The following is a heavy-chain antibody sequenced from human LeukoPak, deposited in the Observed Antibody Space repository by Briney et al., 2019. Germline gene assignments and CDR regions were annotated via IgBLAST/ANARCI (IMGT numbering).Heavy chain of an antibody. Sequence: ASVKVSCKASGYTFTSYDINWVRQATGQGFEWMGWMNPNSGNTGYAQKFQGRVTMTRNTSISTAYMELSSLRSEDPAVYYCARSGSRRGYSGYDGGWFDPWGQGTLVTVSS. CDR2: MNPNSGNT. D-gene: IGHD5-12*01. V-gene: IGHV1-8*01. J-gene: IGHJ5*02. CDR3: ARSGSRRGYSGYDGGWFDP. CDR1: GYTFTSYD.